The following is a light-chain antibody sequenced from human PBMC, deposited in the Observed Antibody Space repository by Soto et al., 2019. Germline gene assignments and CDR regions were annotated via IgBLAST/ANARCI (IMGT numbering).Light chain of an antibody. Sequence: DIQLTQSPSTLSASVGDRVTITCRASQNTNGYLAWYQQKPGRAPKLLIYWASSLISGVPSRFTGGESGTEFTLTISSLQPDDFATYYCQQYSAYPLTFGGGTKV. CDR3: QQYSAYPLT. J-gene: IGKJ4*01. CDR1: QNTNGY. V-gene: IGKV1-5*03. CDR2: WAS.